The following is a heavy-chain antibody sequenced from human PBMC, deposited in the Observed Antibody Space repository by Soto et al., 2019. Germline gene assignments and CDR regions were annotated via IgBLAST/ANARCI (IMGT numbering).Heavy chain of an antibody. J-gene: IGHJ5*02. CDR1: GGSISSGGYY. CDR2: IYYSGST. Sequence: QVQLQESGPGLVKPSQTLSLACTVSGGSISSGGYYWSWICEHPGKGLEWIGYIYYSGSTYYNPSLKSRVTISVDTSKNQFSLKLSSVTAADTAVYYCARVGGINWFDPWGQGTLVTVSS. CDR3: ARVGGINWFDP. D-gene: IGHD1-26*01. V-gene: IGHV4-31*03.